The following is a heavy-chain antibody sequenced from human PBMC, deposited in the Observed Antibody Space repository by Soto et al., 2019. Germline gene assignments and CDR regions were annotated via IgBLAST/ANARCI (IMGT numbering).Heavy chain of an antibody. V-gene: IGHV1-58*01. J-gene: IGHJ6*02. CDR3: AADGPGVVVVTAIYYYYGMDV. Sequence: GASVKVSCKASGFTFTSSAVQWVRQARGQRLEWIGWIVVGSGNTNYAQKFQERVTITRDMSTSTTYMELSSLRSEDTAVYYCAADGPGVVVVTAIYYYYGMDVWGQGTTVTVSS. CDR1: GFTFTSSA. D-gene: IGHD2-21*02. CDR2: IVVGSGNT.